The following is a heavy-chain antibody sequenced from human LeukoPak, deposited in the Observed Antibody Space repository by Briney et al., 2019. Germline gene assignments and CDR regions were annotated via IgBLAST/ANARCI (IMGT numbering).Heavy chain of an antibody. Sequence: PSETLSLTCTVSGESISYYYWSWIRQPAGKGLEWIGRISTSGTTNYNPSLKSRVTISVDTSKNQFSLKLSSVTAADTAVYYCAREVHSGYDLPLDYWGQGTLVTVSS. CDR2: ISTSGTT. V-gene: IGHV4-4*07. D-gene: IGHD5-12*01. CDR1: GESISYYY. CDR3: AREVHSGYDLPLDY. J-gene: IGHJ4*02.